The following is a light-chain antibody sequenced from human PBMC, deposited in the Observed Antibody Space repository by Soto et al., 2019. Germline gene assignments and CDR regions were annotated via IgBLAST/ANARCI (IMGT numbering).Light chain of an antibody. CDR3: QQYGSSGT. Sequence: VLSMSPDTLSLSQGERATLSCRASQSVSNNYLAWYQQKPGQAPRLLIYGASNRATGIPDRFSGSGSGTDFTLTISSLEPEDFAVYYCQQYGSSGTFGQGTKVDIK. J-gene: IGKJ1*01. CDR2: GAS. V-gene: IGKV3-20*01. CDR1: QSVSNNY.